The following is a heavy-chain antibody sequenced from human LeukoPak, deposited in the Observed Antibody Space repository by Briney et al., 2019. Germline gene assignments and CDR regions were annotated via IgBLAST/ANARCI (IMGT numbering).Heavy chain of an antibody. Sequence: SLRLSCAXXGFIFXTYGMHWVRQAPGKGLEWVAVIWYDGSNKYYADSVKGRFTISRDNSKNTLYLEMNSLRTEDTAVYYCARAVGPFDYWGQGTLVTVSS. D-gene: IGHD2-15*01. CDR1: GFIFXTYG. CDR3: ARAVGPFDY. J-gene: IGHJ4*02. CDR2: IWYDGSNK. V-gene: IGHV3-33*01.